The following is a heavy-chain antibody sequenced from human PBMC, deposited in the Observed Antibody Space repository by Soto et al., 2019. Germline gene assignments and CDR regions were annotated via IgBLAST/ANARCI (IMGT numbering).Heavy chain of an antibody. CDR2: IIPLSASA. CDR1: RVTFSDYA. D-gene: IGHD6-13*01. V-gene: IGHV1-69*06. Sequence: SVKVSCKASRVTFSDYAISWVRQAPGQGLEWMGGIIPLSASAKVAQKFQGRVAITADKSTRTAYMELTNVRSEDTAIYYCATGLLAAAPLNYWGQGTLVTVSS. CDR3: ATGLLAAAPLNY. J-gene: IGHJ4*02.